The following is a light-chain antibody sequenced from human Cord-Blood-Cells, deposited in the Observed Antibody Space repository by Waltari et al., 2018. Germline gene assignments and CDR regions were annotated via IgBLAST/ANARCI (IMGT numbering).Light chain of an antibody. CDR3: QQYNNWPPGVRGA. J-gene: IGKJ1*01. CDR2: GAS. CDR1: QSVSSN. Sequence: EIVMTQSPATLSVSPGERATLSCRASQSVSSNLALYQQKPGQAPRLLIYGASTRATCIPARFSGSGSGTEFTLTISSLQSEDFAVYYCQQYNNWPPGVRGAFGQGTKVEIK. V-gene: IGKV3-15*01.